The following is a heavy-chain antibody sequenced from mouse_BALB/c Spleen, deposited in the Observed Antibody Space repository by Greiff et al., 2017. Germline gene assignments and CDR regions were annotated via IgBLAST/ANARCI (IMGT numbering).Heavy chain of an antibody. V-gene: IGHV5-12-2*01. CDR1: GFTFSSYT. D-gene: IGHD1-1*01. CDR3: ARHPHYYGSSSYYFDY. Sequence: EVKLMESGGGLVQPGGSLKLSCAASGFTFSSYTMSWVRQTPEKRLEWVAYISNGGGSTYYPDTVKGRFTISRDNAKNTLYLQMSSLKSEDTAMYYCARHPHYYGSSSYYFDYWGQGTTLTVSS. J-gene: IGHJ2*01. CDR2: ISNGGGST.